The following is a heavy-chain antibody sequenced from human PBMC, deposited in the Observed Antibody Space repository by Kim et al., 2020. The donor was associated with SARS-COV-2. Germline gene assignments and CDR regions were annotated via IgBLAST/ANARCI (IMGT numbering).Heavy chain of an antibody. V-gene: IGHV4-31*03. CDR2: IYHSGTT. CDR3: AQAYCGGDCYWSRVDWYFDL. D-gene: IGHD2-21*02. CDR1: GGSINSANYY. J-gene: IGHJ2*01. Sequence: SETLSLTCSVSGGSINSANYYWTWIRQHPEKGLEWIGFIYHSGTTFHSPSLKSRSTISIDTSKNQFSLNLSSVTAADTAIYYCAQAYCGGDCYWSRVDWYFDLWGRGTLVTVSS.